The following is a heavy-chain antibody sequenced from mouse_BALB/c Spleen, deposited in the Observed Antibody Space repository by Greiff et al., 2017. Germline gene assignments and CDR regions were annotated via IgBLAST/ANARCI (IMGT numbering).Heavy chain of an antibody. J-gene: IGHJ2*01. Sequence: EVQLQESGPGLVKPSQSLSLTCTVTGYSITSDYAWNWIRQFPGNKLEWMGYISYSGSTSYNPSLKSRISITRDTSKNQFFLQLNSVTTEDTATYYCARETGTGDYWGQGTTLTVSS. CDR2: ISYSGST. CDR3: ARETGTGDY. CDR1: GYSITSDYA. V-gene: IGHV3-2*02. D-gene: IGHD4-1*01.